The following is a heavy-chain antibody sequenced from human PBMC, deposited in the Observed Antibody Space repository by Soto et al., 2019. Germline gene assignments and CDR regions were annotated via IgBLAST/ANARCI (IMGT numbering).Heavy chain of an antibody. J-gene: IGHJ4*02. Sequence: PGGSLRLSCAASGFTFSSYSMNWVRQAPGKGLEWVSYISSSSSTIYYADSVKGRFTTSRDNAKNSLYLQMNSLRAEDTAVYYCAKDGGLNDYGDFPDYWGQGSLVTVSS. CDR2: ISSSSSTI. D-gene: IGHD4-17*01. V-gene: IGHV3-48*01. CDR1: GFTFSSYS. CDR3: AKDGGLNDYGDFPDY.